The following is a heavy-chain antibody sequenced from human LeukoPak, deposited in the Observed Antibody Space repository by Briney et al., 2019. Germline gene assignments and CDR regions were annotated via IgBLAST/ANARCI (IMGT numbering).Heavy chain of an antibody. J-gene: IGHJ4*02. Sequence: ASVKVSCKASGYTFTSYGISWVRQAPGQGLEWMGWISAYNGNTNYAQKFQGRVTMTRDTSISTAYMELSRLRSDDTAVYYCAGEPVAVAGTGLYYWGQGTLVTVSS. V-gene: IGHV1-18*01. CDR2: ISAYNGNT. CDR1: GYTFTSYG. CDR3: AGEPVAVAGTGLYY. D-gene: IGHD6-19*01.